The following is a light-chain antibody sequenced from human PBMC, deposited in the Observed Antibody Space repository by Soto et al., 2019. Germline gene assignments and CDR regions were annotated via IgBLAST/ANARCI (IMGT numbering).Light chain of an antibody. CDR1: SSNVGSNS. J-gene: IGLJ1*01. V-gene: IGLV1-44*01. CDR2: YNN. Sequence: QSVLTQPPSASGTPGQRVTISCSGSSSNVGSNSVNWYQQVPGTTPRLLIYYNNQQPSGVPDRFSGSKSGTSASLAISGLQSEDEADYYCAAWDDSLNPSYVFGTGTKLTVL. CDR3: AAWDDSLNPSYV.